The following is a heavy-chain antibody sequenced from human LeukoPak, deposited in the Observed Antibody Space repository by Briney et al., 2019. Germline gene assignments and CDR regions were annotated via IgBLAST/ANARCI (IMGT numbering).Heavy chain of an antibody. V-gene: IGHV3-30*02. J-gene: IGHJ4*02. CDR3: AKSNEYGDFDFDY. CDR2: IRYDTSNK. CDR1: GFTFSSYG. Sequence: GGSLRLSCAASGFTFSSYGMHWVRQAPGKGLEWVAFIRYDTSNKYYADSVKGRFTISRDNSKNTLYLQMSSLRTEDTAVYYCAKSNEYGDFDFDYWGQGTLVTVSS. D-gene: IGHD4-17*01.